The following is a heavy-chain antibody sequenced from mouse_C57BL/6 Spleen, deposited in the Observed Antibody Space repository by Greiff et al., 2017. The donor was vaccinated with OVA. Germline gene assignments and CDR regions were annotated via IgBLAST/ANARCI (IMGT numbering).Heavy chain of an antibody. Sequence: VQLQQSGPELVKPGASVKISFKASGYSFTGYYMNWVKQSPEKSLEWIGEINPSTGGTTYNQKFKAKATLTVYKSSSTAYMQLKSLTSEDSAVYYCANSYYAMDYWGQGTSVTVSS. J-gene: IGHJ4*01. V-gene: IGHV1-42*01. CDR3: ANSYYAMDY. CDR1: GYSFTGYY. CDR2: INPSTGGT.